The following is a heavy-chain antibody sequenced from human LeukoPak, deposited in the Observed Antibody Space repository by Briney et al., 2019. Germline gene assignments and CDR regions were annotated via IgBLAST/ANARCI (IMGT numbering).Heavy chain of an antibody. CDR2: MFHSGST. CDR1: GYSISSGYY. V-gene: IGHV4-38-2*02. CDR3: AAGTIKSNWFDP. Sequence: SETLSLTCTVSGYSISSGYYWGWIRQPPGKGLEWIGSMFHSGSTYYNPSLKSRVTISKDMSKNQFSLELSSVTAADTAVYYCAAGTIKSNWFDPWGQGTLVTVSS. J-gene: IGHJ5*02. D-gene: IGHD1-1*01.